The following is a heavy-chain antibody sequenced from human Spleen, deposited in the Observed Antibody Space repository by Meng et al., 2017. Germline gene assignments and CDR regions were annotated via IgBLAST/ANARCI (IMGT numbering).Heavy chain of an antibody. D-gene: IGHD4-11*01. CDR1: GSSLLDYY. CDR2: INHSGST. Sequence: LLPGRSCLWKPSVPLSLTFVVSGSSLLDYYWSWTRQPPGKGLEWIGEINHSGSTNYNPSLESRATISVDTSQNNLSLKLSSVTAADSAVYYCARGPTTMAHDFDYWGQGTLVTVSS. J-gene: IGHJ4*02. V-gene: IGHV4-34*01. CDR3: ARGPTTMAHDFDY.